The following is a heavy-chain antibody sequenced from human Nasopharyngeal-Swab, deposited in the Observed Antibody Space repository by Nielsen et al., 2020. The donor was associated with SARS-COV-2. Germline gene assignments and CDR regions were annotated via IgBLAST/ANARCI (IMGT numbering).Heavy chain of an antibody. CDR1: GFTFSSYA. D-gene: IGHD3-22*01. CDR2: IWYDGSNK. CDR3: ARGTYYYDSPVLINWFDP. V-gene: IGHV3-33*08. Sequence: GASLQISCAASGFTFSSYAMHWVRQAPGKGLEWVAVIWYDGSNKYYADSVKGRFTISRDNSKNTLYLQMNSLRAEDTAVYYCARGTYYYDSPVLINWFDPWGQGTLVTVSS. J-gene: IGHJ5*02.